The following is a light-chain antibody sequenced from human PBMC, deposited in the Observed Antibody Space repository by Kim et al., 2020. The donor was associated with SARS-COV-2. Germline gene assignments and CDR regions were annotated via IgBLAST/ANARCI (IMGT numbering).Light chain of an antibody. Sequence: SLSPGERATLSWRASQSVGSYLAWYQQKRGQATRLLMYDVSNRATGIPARFSGSGSGTDFTLTISGLEPEDFALYYCHQRSDWPNTFGQGTKLEI. V-gene: IGKV3-11*01. CDR2: DVS. CDR3: HQRSDWPNT. CDR1: QSVGSY. J-gene: IGKJ2*01.